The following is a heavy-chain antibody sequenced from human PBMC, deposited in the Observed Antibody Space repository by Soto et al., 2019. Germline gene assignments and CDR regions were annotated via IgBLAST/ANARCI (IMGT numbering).Heavy chain of an antibody. CDR1: GGTFSSYA. V-gene: IGHV1-69*13. CDR2: IIPIFGTA. D-gene: IGHD5-18*01. CDR3: ARDRRTYSYGYSALDY. J-gene: IGHJ4*02. Sequence: SVKVSCNASGGTFSSYAISLVRQAPGQGLEWMGGIIPIFGTANYAQKFQGRVTITADESTSTAYMELSSLRSEDTAVYYCARDRRTYSYGYSALDYWGQGTLVTVSS.